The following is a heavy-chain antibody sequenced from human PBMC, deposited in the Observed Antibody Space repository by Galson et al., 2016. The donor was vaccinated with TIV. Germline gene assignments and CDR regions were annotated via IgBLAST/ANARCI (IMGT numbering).Heavy chain of an antibody. CDR3: AREGSTVTMHHYFGLDV. CDR2: ISAYNGDI. Sequence: SVKVSCKASGYSFLSYGMTWVRQAPGRGLEWLGWISAYNGDIKSARKFQGRVTMTTDTSTNTAYMELRSLGSDDTAVYYCAREGSTVTMHHYFGLDVWGQGATVIVSS. V-gene: IGHV1-18*04. D-gene: IGHD4-17*01. J-gene: IGHJ6*02. CDR1: GYSFLSYG.